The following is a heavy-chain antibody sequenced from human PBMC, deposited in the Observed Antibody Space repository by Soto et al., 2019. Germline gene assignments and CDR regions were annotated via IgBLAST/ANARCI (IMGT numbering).Heavy chain of an antibody. CDR2: IYYSGST. Sequence: PSETLSLTCTVSGGSISSSSYYWGWIRQPPGKGLEWIGSIYYSGSTYYNPSLKSRVTISVDTSKNQFSLKLSSVTAADTAVYYCARLTPQAARSYYYYGMDVWGQGTTVTVSS. CDR1: GGSISSSSYY. J-gene: IGHJ6*02. CDR3: ARLTPQAARSYYYYGMDV. V-gene: IGHV4-39*01. D-gene: IGHD6-6*01.